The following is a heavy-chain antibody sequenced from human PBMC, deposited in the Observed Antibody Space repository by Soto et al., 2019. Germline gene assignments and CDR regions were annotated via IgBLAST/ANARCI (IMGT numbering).Heavy chain of an antibody. V-gene: IGHV3-33*01. CDR2: VWYDGGNK. J-gene: IGHJ6*02. CDR1: GFTFSSYG. Sequence: QVQLVESGGGVVQPGRSLRLSCAASGFTFSSYGMHWVRQAPGKGLEWVALVWYDGGNKYYVDSVKGRFTISRDNSKNTLYLEMNSLRDEDTAVYYYVRAAGYSGYDYVYYYGMDVWGQGTTVTVSS. D-gene: IGHD5-12*01. CDR3: VRAAGYSGYDYVYYYGMDV.